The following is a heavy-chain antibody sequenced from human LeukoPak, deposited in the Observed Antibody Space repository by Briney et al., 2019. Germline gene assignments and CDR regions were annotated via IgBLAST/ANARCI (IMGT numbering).Heavy chain of an antibody. D-gene: IGHD2-2*01. CDR1: GGPISSYY. V-gene: IGHV4-4*07. Sequence: PSETLSLTCTVSGGPISSYYWSWIRQPAGKGLEWIGRIYTSGSTNYNPSLKSRVTMSVDTSKNQFSLKLTSVTAADTAVYYCARDALYCSSTSCYRYWYFDLWGRGTLVTVSS. J-gene: IGHJ2*01. CDR3: ARDALYCSSTSCYRYWYFDL. CDR2: IYTSGST.